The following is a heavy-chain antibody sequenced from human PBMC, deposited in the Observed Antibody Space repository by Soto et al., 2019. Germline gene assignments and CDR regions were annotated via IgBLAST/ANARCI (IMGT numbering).Heavy chain of an antibody. CDR2: IRVHNGNT. D-gene: IGHD3-10*01. Sequence: GDSVKVSCKASGYNFINYGITWVRQAPGQGLEWMGWIRVHNGNTNYAQKLQGRVTMTTDTSTSTAYMELRSLRSDDTAVYYCVRDVNGSGSYYTDYWGPGTLVTVSS. CDR3: VRDVNGSGSYYTDY. V-gene: IGHV1-18*01. J-gene: IGHJ4*02. CDR1: GYNFINYG.